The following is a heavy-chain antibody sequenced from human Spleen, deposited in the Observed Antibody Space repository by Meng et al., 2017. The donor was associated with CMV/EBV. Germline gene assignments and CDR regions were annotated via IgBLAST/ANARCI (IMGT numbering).Heavy chain of an antibody. D-gene: IGHD6-6*01. V-gene: IGHV3-21*01. CDR3: ARLDSSSSGSYYYYGMDV. CDR2: ISSSSSYI. Sequence: GESLKISCAASGFTFSSYSMNWVRQAPGKGLEWVSSISSSSSYIYYADSVKGRFTISRDNAKNSLYLQMNSLRAEDTAVYYCARLDSSSSGSYYYYGMDVWGQGTTVTVSS. CDR1: GFTFSSYS. J-gene: IGHJ6*02.